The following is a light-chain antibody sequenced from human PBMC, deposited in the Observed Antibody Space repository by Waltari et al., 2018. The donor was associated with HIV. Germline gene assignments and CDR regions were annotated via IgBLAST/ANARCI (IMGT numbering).Light chain of an antibody. CDR3: HSRDSSGNHL. J-gene: IGLJ2*01. Sequence: SSELTQDPAVSVALGQTVSITCQGDSLKNYYANWYHQKPGQAPVLFIYAKSNRPSGIPDRFSGSGSGNTASLTITGAQAEDEGDYYCHSRDSSGNHLFGGGTKVTVL. V-gene: IGLV3-19*01. CDR1: SLKNYY. CDR2: AKS.